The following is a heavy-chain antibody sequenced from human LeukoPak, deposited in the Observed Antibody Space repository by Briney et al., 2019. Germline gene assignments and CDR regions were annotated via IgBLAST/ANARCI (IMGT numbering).Heavy chain of an antibody. CDR2: IYYSGST. Sequence: SETLSLTCTVSGGSISSYYWSWIRQPPGKGLEWIGYIYYSGSTNYNPSLKSRVTISVDTSKNQFSLKLSSVTAADTAVYYCARGVYYDSSGYPRYYFDYWGQGTLVTVSS. D-gene: IGHD3-22*01. CDR3: ARGVYYDSSGYPRYYFDY. V-gene: IGHV4-59*01. CDR1: GGSISSYY. J-gene: IGHJ4*02.